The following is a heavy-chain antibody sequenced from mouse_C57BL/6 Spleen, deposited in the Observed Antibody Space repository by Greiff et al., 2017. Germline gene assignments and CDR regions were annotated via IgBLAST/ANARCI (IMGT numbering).Heavy chain of an antibody. J-gene: IGHJ2*01. CDR1: GYTFTDYE. CDR2: IDPETGGT. V-gene: IGHV1-15*01. D-gene: IGHD5-1*01. CDR3: ITSFDY. Sequence: QVQLKESGAELVRPGASVTLSCKASGYTFTDYEMHWVKQTPVHGLEWIGAIDPETGGTAYNQKFKGKAILTADKSSSTAYMELRSLTSEDSAVYYCITSFDYWGQGTTLTVSS.